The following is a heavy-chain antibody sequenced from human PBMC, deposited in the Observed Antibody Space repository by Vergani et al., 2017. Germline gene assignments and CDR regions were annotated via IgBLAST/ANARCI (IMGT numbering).Heavy chain of an antibody. CDR1: GAPISYWC. Sequence: QVQMQESGPGLVKTSETLSLTCSASGAPISYWCWSWLRQPAGKGLEWIGRLCPSGSTNYKPSLKSRVPMSIATSKNQFSLKLTSVAAAATAVYYCATGAGPFDIWGQGTLVTVSS. J-gene: IGHJ4*02. CDR2: LCPSGST. CDR3: ATGAGPFDI. D-gene: IGHD7-27*01. V-gene: IGHV4-4*07.